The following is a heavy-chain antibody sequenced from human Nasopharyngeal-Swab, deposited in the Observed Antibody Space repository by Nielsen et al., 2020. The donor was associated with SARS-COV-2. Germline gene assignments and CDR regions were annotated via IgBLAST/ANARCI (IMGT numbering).Heavy chain of an antibody. J-gene: IGHJ6*02. D-gene: IGHD3-3*01. CDR2: VSGRGGNF. V-gene: IGHV3-23*01. CDR1: GFTFSSYA. CDR3: ARDRTTIFGVVISVYYYGMDV. Sequence: GESLKISCAASGFTFSSYAMSWVRQAPGKGLEWVSTVSGRGGNFYYADSVKGRFTISRDNAKNSLYLQMNTLRAEDTAVYYCARDRTTIFGVVISVYYYGMDVWGQGTTVTVSS.